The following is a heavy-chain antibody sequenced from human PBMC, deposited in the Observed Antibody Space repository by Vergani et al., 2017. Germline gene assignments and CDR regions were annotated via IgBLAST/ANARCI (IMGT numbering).Heavy chain of an antibody. CDR3: ARDGRKGAGGTELDY. CDR2: VNPEGTNT. J-gene: IGHJ4*02. V-gene: IGHV3-74*01. CDR1: GFTFSRHW. Sequence: EVQLVESGGGLVQPGGSLRLSCAASGFTFSRHWMHWVRQAPGKGLVWVSRVNPEGTNTPYSDSVKGRFTISRDNAKNMMYLQLNSLRDEDTAVYYCARDGRKGAGGTELDYWGQGILVTVSS. D-gene: IGHD1-26*01.